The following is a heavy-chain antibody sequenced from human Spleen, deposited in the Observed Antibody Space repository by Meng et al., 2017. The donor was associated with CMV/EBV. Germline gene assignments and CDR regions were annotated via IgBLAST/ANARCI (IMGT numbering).Heavy chain of an antibody. CDR3: ARNLQLLYNTGPFDY. V-gene: IGHV3-30-3*01. Sequence: GESLKISCAASGFTFSSYAMHWVRQAPGKGLEWVAVISYDGSNKYYADSVKGRFTISRDNSKNTLYLQMNSLRAEDTAVYYCARNLQLLYNTGPFDYWGQGTLVTVSS. CDR1: GFTFSSYA. J-gene: IGHJ4*02. D-gene: IGHD2-2*02. CDR2: ISYDGSNK.